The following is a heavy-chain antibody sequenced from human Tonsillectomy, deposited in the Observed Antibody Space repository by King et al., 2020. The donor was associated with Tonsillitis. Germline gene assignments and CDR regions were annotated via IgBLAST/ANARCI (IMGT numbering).Heavy chain of an antibody. Sequence: QLQESGPGLVKPSETLSLTCTVSGDSISTYSWSWIRQPPGKGLEWIAYVYYSGSPTYNPSLKSRVTISVDPSKNQFSLNLSSVTAADTAVYYCARAGGSYSFDYWGQGTLVTVSS. V-gene: IGHV4-59*01. CDR2: VYYSGSP. CDR1: GDSISTYS. CDR3: ARAGGSYSFDY. D-gene: IGHD1-26*01. J-gene: IGHJ4*02.